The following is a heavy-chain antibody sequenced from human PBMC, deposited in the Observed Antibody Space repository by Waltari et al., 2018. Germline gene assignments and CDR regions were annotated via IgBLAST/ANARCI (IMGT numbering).Heavy chain of an antibody. J-gene: IGHJ5*02. CDR3: ARAIAAAGGENWFDP. CDR1: GYTFTSYD. V-gene: IGHV1-8*03. D-gene: IGHD6-13*01. Sequence: QVQLVQSGAEVKKPGASVKVACKASGYTFTSYDINWVRQATGQGLEWMGWRNPNSGNTGYAKKFQGRVTITRNTSISTAYMELSSLRSEDTAVYYCARAIAAAGGENWFDPWGQGTLVTVSS. CDR2: RNPNSGNT.